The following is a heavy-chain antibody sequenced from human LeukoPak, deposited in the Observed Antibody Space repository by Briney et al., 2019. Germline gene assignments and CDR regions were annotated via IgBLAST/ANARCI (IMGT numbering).Heavy chain of an antibody. CDR1: GFIFSSYA. CDR2: VRSNGGGT. Sequence: PGGSLTLSCAASGFIFSSYAVHWVRQAPGKGLEYVSAVRSNGGGTYYADSVKGRFTISRDNSKNTLYLQMGSLRAEDMAVYYCARGPIFGVVITPYYFDYWGQGTLVTVSS. J-gene: IGHJ4*02. CDR3: ARGPIFGVVITPYYFDY. V-gene: IGHV3-64*02. D-gene: IGHD3-3*01.